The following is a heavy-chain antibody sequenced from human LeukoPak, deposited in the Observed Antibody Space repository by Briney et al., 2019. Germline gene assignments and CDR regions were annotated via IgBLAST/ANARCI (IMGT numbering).Heavy chain of an antibody. CDR1: GGSISSGGYS. D-gene: IGHD5-18*01. V-gene: IGHV4-30-2*01. Sequence: SETLSLTCAVSGGSISSGGYSWSWIRQPPGKGLEWIGYIYHSGSTYYNPSLKSRVTISVDRSKNQFSLKLSSVTAADTAVYYCAGGGYNYGVDYWGQGTLVTVSS. J-gene: IGHJ4*02. CDR3: AGGGYNYGVDY. CDR2: IYHSGST.